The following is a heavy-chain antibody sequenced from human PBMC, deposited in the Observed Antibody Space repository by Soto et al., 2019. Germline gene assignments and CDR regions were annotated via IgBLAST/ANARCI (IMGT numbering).Heavy chain of an antibody. V-gene: IGHV3-74*01. CDR1: GFPFSNSW. J-gene: IGHJ4*02. CDR3: VRDFR. CDR2: INGDGSST. Sequence: EVQLVESGGGLVQPGGSLRLSCAASGFPFSNSWMSWVRQAPGKGLVWVSRINGDGSSTNYADSVKGRFTISRDNAMKTLHPQMNSLRVEDTAVYYCVRDFRWGQGTLVTVSS.